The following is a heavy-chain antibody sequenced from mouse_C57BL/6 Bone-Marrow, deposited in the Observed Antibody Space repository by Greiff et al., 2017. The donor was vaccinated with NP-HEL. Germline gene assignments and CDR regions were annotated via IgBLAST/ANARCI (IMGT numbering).Heavy chain of an antibody. D-gene: IGHD1-1*01. J-gene: IGHJ1*03. Sequence: EVQRVESGGGLVQPGGSLKLSCAASGFTFSDYYMYWVRQTPEKRLEWVAYISNGGGSTYYPDTVKGRFTISRDNAKNTLYLQMSRLKSEDTAMYYCARHRYYGSSYEYFDVWGTGTTVTVSS. CDR2: ISNGGGST. V-gene: IGHV5-12*01. CDR3: ARHRYYGSSYEYFDV. CDR1: GFTFSDYY.